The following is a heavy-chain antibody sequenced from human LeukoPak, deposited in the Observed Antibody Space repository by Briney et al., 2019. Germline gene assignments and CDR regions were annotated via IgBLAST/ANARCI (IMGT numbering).Heavy chain of an antibody. J-gene: IGHJ3*02. V-gene: IGHV4-30-2*01. CDR2: IYHSGST. CDR1: GGSISSGGYS. D-gene: IGHD4-17*01. CDR3: ARAGMTTVTTWAFDI. Sequence: PSETLSLTCAVSGGSISSGGYSWSWIQQPPGKGLEWIGYIYHSGSTYYNPSLKSRVTISVDRSKNQFSLKLSSVTAADTAVYYCARAGMTTVTTWAFDIWGQGTMVTVSS.